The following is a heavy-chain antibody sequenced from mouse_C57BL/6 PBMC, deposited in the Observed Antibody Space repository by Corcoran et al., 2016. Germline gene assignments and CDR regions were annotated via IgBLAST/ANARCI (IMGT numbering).Heavy chain of an antibody. Sequence: EVQLQQSVAELVRPGASVKLSCTASGFNIKNTYMHWVKQRPEQGLEWIGRIDPANGNTKYAPKFQGKATITADTSSNTAYLQLSSLTSEDTAIYYCARRRPAHYYGSTSMDYWGQGTSVTVSS. CDR3: ARRRPAHYYGSTSMDY. J-gene: IGHJ4*01. CDR2: IDPANGNT. D-gene: IGHD1-1*01. V-gene: IGHV14-3*01. CDR1: GFNIKNTY.